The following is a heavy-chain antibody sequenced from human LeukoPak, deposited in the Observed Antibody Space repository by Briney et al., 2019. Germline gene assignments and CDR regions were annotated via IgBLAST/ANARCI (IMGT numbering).Heavy chain of an antibody. CDR1: GGSISSYY. Sequence: SETLSLTCTVSGGSISSYYWSWIRQPPGKGLEWIGYIYYSGSTNYNPSLKSRVTISVDSSKNQFSLKLSSVTAADTAVYYCARANYDILTGYLGSFDYWGQGTLVTVSS. V-gene: IGHV4-59*01. D-gene: IGHD3-9*01. CDR2: IYYSGST. CDR3: ARANYDILTGYLGSFDY. J-gene: IGHJ4*02.